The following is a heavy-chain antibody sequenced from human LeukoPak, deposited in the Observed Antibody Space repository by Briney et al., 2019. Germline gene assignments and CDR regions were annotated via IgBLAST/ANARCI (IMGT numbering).Heavy chain of an antibody. J-gene: IGHJ4*02. CDR1: GFIFSSYG. CDR2: ITYAGGST. D-gene: IGHD3-9*01. Sequence: GGSLRLSCAASGFIFSSYGMSWVRQAPGKGLESVSTITYAGGSTYYADSVKGRFTISRDNSKNTLYLEMKGLRAEDTAVYYCVALRSFAAEDYWGQGTLVTVSS. CDR3: VALRSFAAEDY. V-gene: IGHV3-23*01.